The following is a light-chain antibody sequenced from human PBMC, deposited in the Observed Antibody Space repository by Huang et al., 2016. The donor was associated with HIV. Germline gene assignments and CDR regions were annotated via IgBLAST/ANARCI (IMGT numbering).Light chain of an antibody. Sequence: IVMTQSPATLSVSPGERATLSCRASQSVSSNLAGYPQQSGQAPRLPIYVASTRATGLPARFSGSGSGTEFTLTIRSLQSEDFAVYYCQQYNNWSYTFGQGTKLEIK. CDR2: VAS. V-gene: IGKV3-15*01. J-gene: IGKJ2*01. CDR3: QQYNNWSYT. CDR1: QSVSSN.